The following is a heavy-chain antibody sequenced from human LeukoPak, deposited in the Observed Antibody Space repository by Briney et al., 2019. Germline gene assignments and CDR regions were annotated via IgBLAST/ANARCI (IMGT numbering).Heavy chain of an antibody. CDR3: ARVGYYYHY. J-gene: IGHJ4*02. D-gene: IGHD3-22*01. CDR2: IKQDGSEK. CDR1: GFTFSSYW. Sequence: PGGSLRLSCAASGFTFSSYWMSWVRQAPGKGLEWVATIKQDGSEKDFVDPVKGRFTISRDNAKNSLYLQMNSLRAEDTALYYCARVGYYYHYWGQGTLVTVSS. V-gene: IGHV3-7*01.